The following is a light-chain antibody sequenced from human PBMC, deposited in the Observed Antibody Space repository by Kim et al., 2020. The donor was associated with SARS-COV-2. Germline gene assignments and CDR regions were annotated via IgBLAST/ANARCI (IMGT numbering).Light chain of an antibody. CDR3: QQYGSSPFT. Sequence: EIVLTQSPGTLSLSPGERATLSCRASQSVSRSDLAWYQQKPGQAPRLLIHGASNRATGMSDRISGSGSGTDFTLTISRLEPEDFAVYYCQQYGSSPFTFGQGTKLEI. CDR2: GAS. CDR1: QSVSRSD. J-gene: IGKJ2*01. V-gene: IGKV3-20*01.